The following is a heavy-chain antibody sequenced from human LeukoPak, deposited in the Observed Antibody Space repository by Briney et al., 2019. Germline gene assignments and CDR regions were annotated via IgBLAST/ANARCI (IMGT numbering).Heavy chain of an antibody. CDR2: IIPIFGTA. CDR3: ARVPNSSSWVLAKWFDP. CDR1: GGTFSSYA. Sequence: ASVRVSCKASGGTFSSYAINWVRQAPGQGLEWMGGIIPIFGTANYAQKFQGRVTITADESTSTAYMELSSLRSEDTAVYYCARVPNSSSWVLAKWFDPWGQGTLVTVSS. J-gene: IGHJ5*02. D-gene: IGHD6-13*01. V-gene: IGHV1-69*13.